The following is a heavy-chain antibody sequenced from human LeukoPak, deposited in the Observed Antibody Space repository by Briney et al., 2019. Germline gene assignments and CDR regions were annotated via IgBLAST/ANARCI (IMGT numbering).Heavy chain of an antibody. CDR2: IYYSGNT. J-gene: IGHJ6*03. CDR3: ARHGRGFLDPYYYYYMDV. CDR1: GGSISSSSYY. D-gene: IGHD3/OR15-3a*01. V-gene: IGHV4-39*01. Sequence: SGTLSLTCTVSGGSISSSSYYWGWIRQPPGKGLEWIGSIYYSGNTYYNPSLKSRVTISVDTSKNQFSLKLSSVTAADTAVYYCARHGRGFLDPYYYYYMDVWGKGTTVTVSS.